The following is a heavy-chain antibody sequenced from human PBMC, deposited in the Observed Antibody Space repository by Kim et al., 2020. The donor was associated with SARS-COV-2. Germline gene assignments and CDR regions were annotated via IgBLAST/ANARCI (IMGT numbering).Heavy chain of an antibody. J-gene: IGHJ6*02. V-gene: IGHV1-8*01. D-gene: IGHD6-19*01. CDR3: AAMESEGIAVAGTPRYPLYYYYYGMDV. CDR2: MNPNSGNT. Sequence: ASVKVSCKASGYTFTSYDINWVRQATGQGLEWMGWMNPNSGNTGYAQKFQGRVTMTRNTSISTAYMELSSLRSEDTAVYYCAAMESEGIAVAGTPRYPLYYYYYGMDVWGQGTTVTVSS. CDR1: GYTFTSYD.